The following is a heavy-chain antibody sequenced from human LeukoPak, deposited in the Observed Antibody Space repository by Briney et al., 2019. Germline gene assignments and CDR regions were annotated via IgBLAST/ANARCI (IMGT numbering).Heavy chain of an antibody. D-gene: IGHD2-15*01. CDR1: GFIVSSNY. V-gene: IGHV3-53*01. J-gene: IGHJ5*02. CDR2: IYSGGST. CDR3: ARDAVQGYCSGGSCYPEGGFDP. Sequence: GGSLRLSCAASGFIVSSNYVSWVRQAPGKGLERVSVIYSGGSTSYADSVKGRFTISRDNSKNTLYLQMNSLRAEDTAVYYCARDAVQGYCSGGSCYPEGGFDPWGQGTLVTVSS.